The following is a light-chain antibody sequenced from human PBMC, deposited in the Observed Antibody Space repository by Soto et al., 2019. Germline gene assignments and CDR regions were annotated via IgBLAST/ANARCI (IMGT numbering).Light chain of an antibody. CDR2: WAS. CDR1: QSVLYSSNNKNY. CDR3: QQYYRTPPT. J-gene: IGKJ4*01. Sequence: DIVRTQSPDSLAVSLGERATINCESSQSVLYSSNNKNYLAWYQQKPGQSPKLLIYWASTRESGVPDRFSGSGSGTDFTLTIRSLQAEDVAVYYCQQYYRTPPTFGGGTKVDI. V-gene: IGKV4-1*01.